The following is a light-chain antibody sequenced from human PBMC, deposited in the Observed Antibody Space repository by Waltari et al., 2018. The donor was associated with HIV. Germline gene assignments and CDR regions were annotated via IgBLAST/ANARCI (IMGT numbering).Light chain of an antibody. V-gene: IGLV1-47*02. CDR3: AAWDDSLGGVV. CDR2: SNI. Sequence: QSVLTQPPSASGTPGQRVTISCSGISSNIRRTFGYWYQTLPGTAPKLRIYSNIPRPSRGPDRFSGSKSGTSASLAISGLRSEDESDYYCAAWDDSLGGVVFGGGTTLTVL. CDR1: SSNIRRTF. J-gene: IGLJ2*01.